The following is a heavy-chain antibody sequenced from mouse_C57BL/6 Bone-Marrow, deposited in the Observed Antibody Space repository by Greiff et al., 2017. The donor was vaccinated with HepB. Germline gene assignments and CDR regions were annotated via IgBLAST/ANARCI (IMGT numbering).Heavy chain of an antibody. CDR1: GYTFTSYW. CDR2: IDPNSGGT. D-gene: IGHD1-1*01. J-gene: IGHJ1*03. Sequence: VQLQQPGAELVKPGASVKLSCKASGYTFTSYWMHWVKQRPGRGLEWIGRIDPNSGGTKYNEKFKSKATLTVDKPSSTAYMQLSSLTSEDSAVYYCARYHYYGSSYVAFWYFDVWGTGTTVTVSS. CDR3: ARYHYYGSSYVAFWYFDV. V-gene: IGHV1-72*01.